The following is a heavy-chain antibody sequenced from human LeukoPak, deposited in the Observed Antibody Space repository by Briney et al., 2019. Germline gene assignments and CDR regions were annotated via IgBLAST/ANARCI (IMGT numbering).Heavy chain of an antibody. V-gene: IGHV1-69*04. J-gene: IGHJ5*02. Sequence: SVKVSCKASGGTFSSYAISWVRPAPGQGLEWMGRIIPIFGIANYAQKFQGRVTITADKSTSTAYMELSSLRSEDTAVYYCARTSRVVPAAGNNWFDPWGQGTLVTVSS. CDR2: IIPIFGIA. CDR1: GGTFSSYA. CDR3: ARTSRVVPAAGNNWFDP. D-gene: IGHD2-2*01.